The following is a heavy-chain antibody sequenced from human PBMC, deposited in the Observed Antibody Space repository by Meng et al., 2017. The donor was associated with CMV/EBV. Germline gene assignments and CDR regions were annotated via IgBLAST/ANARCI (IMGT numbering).Heavy chain of an antibody. Sequence: SETLSLTCTVSGGSISSSSYYWVWIRQPPGKGLEWIGSIYYSGSTYYNPSLKSRVTISVDTSKNQFSLKLSSVTAADTAVYYCARAEYSSSSGHYFDYWGQGTLVTVSS. CDR1: GGSISSSSYY. CDR2: IYYSGST. V-gene: IGHV4-39*01. J-gene: IGHJ4*02. D-gene: IGHD6-6*01. CDR3: ARAEYSSSSGHYFDY.